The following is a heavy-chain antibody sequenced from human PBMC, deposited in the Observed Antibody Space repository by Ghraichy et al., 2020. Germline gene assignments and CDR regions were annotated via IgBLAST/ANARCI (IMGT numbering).Heavy chain of an antibody. CDR3: ARAVRYSSSWTPGYYYYYGMDV. CDR2: IIPIFGTA. J-gene: IGHJ6*02. D-gene: IGHD6-13*01. Sequence: SVNVSCKASGGTFSSYAISWVRQAPGQVLEWMGGIIPIFGTANYAQKFQGRVTITTDESTSTAYMELSRLRSEDTAVYYCARAVRYSSSWTPGYYYYYGMDVWCQWTTVTVAS. CDR1: GGTFSSYA. V-gene: IGHV1-69*05.